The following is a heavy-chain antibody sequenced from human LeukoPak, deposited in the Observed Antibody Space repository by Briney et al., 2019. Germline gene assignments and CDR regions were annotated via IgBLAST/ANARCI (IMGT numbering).Heavy chain of an antibody. CDR1: GYSFTTYW. V-gene: IGHV5-51*01. CDR2: IYPGDSDT. J-gene: IGHJ6*03. Sequence: GESLKISCKGSGYSFTTYWIGWVRQMLGKGLEWMGIIYPGDSDTRYSPSFQGQVTISADKSISTAYLQWSSLKASDTAMYYCARHGLEQLGGYYYMDVWGKGTTVTVSS. D-gene: IGHD6-6*01. CDR3: ARHGLEQLGGYYYMDV.